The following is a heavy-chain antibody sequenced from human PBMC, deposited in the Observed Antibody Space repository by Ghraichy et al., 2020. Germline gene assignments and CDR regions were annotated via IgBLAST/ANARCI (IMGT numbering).Heavy chain of an antibody. V-gene: IGHV3-7*03. CDR1: GFTFSNHL. Sequence: LSLTCSASGFTFSNHLMSWVPQAPRNGLEWVANIKQDGSEKYYVDSVKGRFTISRHNAKNSLYLQMNSLRAEDTAVYYCARGYYYSGSGRYYTPDYWGQGTLVTV. CDR3: ARGYYYSGSGRYYTPDY. J-gene: IGHJ4*02. CDR2: IKQDGSEK. D-gene: IGHD3-10*01.